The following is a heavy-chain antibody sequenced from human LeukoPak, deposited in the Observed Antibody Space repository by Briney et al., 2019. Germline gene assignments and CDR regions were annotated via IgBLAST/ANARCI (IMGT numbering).Heavy chain of an antibody. CDR3: ARDHGSSWYARPGYFDY. CDR2: ISSSSSYI. D-gene: IGHD6-13*01. J-gene: IGHJ4*02. Sequence: PGGSLRLSCAASGFNFSSYSMNWVRQAPGKGLEWVSSISSSSSYIYYADSVKGRFTISRDNAKNSLYLQMNSLRAEDTAVYYCARDHGSSWYARPGYFDYWGQGTLVTVSS. CDR1: GFNFSSYS. V-gene: IGHV3-21*01.